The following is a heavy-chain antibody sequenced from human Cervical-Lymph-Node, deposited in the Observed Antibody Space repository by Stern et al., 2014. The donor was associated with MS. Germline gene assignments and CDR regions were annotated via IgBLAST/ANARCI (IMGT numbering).Heavy chain of an antibody. CDR3: ARDHRYGSDDLVFDY. J-gene: IGHJ4*02. CDR2: INPNSGGT. Sequence: QLVQSGAEVKKPGASVKVSCKASGYTFTGYYMHWVRQAPGQGLEWMGWINPNSGGTNYAQKFQGWVTMTRDTSISTAYMELSRLRSDDTAVYYCARDHRYGSDDLVFDYWGQGTLVTVSS. D-gene: IGHD3-10*01. CDR1: GYTFTGYY. V-gene: IGHV1-2*04.